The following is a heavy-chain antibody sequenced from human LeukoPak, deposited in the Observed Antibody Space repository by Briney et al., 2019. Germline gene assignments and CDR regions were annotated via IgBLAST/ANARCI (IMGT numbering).Heavy chain of an antibody. Sequence: SETLSLTCTVSGGSISSYYWSWIRQPPGKGLEWIGYIYYSGSTNYNPSLKSRVTISVDTSKNQFSLKPSSVTAADTAVYYCARGDSGYDNDAFDIWGQGTMVTVSS. CDR2: IYYSGST. D-gene: IGHD5-12*01. V-gene: IGHV4-59*01. CDR1: GGSISSYY. J-gene: IGHJ3*02. CDR3: ARGDSGYDNDAFDI.